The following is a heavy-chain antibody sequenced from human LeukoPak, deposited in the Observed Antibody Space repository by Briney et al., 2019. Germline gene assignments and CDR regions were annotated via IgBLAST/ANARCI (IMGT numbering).Heavy chain of an antibody. CDR2: TSNTGNHI. CDR1: GFTFSTYS. CDR3: ARDRAFYDSSGYLGDFDY. Sequence: SGGSLRLSCAASGFTFSTYSMNWVRQSPGKGLEWVSSTSNTGNHIYYADSVKGRFTISRDNTKNSLYLQMNSLRAEDTAVYYCARDRAFYDSSGYLGDFDYWGRGTLVTVSS. V-gene: IGHV3-21*01. J-gene: IGHJ4*02. D-gene: IGHD3-22*01.